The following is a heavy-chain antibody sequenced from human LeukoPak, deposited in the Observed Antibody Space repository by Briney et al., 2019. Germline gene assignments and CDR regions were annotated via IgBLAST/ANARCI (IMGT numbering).Heavy chain of an antibody. CDR1: GFTFDDYA. Sequence: PGGSLRLSCAASGFTFDDYAMHWVRQAPRKGLEWVSGISWNSGSIGYADSVKGRFTISRDNAKNSLYLQMNSLRAEDMALYYCAKDQGRNYYHYMDVWGKGTTVTVSS. V-gene: IGHV3-9*03. J-gene: IGHJ6*03. CDR2: ISWNSGSI. CDR3: AKDQGRNYYHYMDV.